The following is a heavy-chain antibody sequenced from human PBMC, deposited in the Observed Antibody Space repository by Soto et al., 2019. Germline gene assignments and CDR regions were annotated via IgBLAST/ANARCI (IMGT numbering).Heavy chain of an antibody. CDR3: AKDTRGFGESTSFDY. J-gene: IGHJ4*02. Sequence: EVQLVESGGGLVQPGRSLRLSCAASGFTFDDYAMYWVRQAPGKGLEWVSGISWNSGSIGYADSVKGRFTISRDNAKNSLYLQMNSLRAEDTALYYCAKDTRGFGESTSFDYWGQGTLVTVSS. CDR1: GFTFDDYA. V-gene: IGHV3-9*01. CDR2: ISWNSGSI. D-gene: IGHD3-10*01.